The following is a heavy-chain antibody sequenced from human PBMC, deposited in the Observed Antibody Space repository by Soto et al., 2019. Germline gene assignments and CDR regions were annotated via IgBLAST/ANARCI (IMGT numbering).Heavy chain of an antibody. CDR1: GGTFSSYT. CDR2: IIPILGIA. J-gene: IGHJ4*02. CDR3: AGAWYCSSTSCYPPPPLDY. Sequence: SVKVSCKASGGTFSSYTISWVRQAPGQGLEWMGRIIPILGIANYAQKFQGRVTITADKSTSTAYMELSSLRSEDTAVYYCAGAWYCSSTSCYPPPPLDYWGQGTLVTVSS. D-gene: IGHD2-2*01. V-gene: IGHV1-69*02.